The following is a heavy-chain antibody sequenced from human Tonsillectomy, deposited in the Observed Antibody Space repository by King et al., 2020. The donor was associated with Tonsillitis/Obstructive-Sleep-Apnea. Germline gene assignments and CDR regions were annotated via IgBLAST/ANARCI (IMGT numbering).Heavy chain of an antibody. CDR1: GGSFSAYY. CDR2: INHSGST. CDR3: ARGDLLTGYYASTDFDY. V-gene: IGHV4-34*01. J-gene: IGHJ4*02. D-gene: IGHD3-9*01. Sequence: HVQLQQWGAGLLKPSETLSLTCAVYGGSFSAYYWSWIRQPPGKGLEWIGEINHSGSTKYNPSLKSRVIISLDTSKNQFSLKLSSVTAADTAVYSCARGDLLTGYYASTDFDYWGQGTLVTVSS.